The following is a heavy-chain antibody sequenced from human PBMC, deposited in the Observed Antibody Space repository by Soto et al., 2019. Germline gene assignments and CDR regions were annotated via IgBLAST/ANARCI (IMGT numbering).Heavy chain of an antibody. CDR2: ISSSSSTI. Sequence: GGSLRLSCAASGFTFSSYSMNWVRQAPGKGLEWVSYISSSSSTIYYADSVKGRFTISRDNAKNSLYLQMNSLRAEDTAVYYCARAVVVAAQGAWFDPWGQGTLVTVSS. D-gene: IGHD2-15*01. CDR3: ARAVVVAAQGAWFDP. V-gene: IGHV3-48*01. CDR1: GFTFSSYS. J-gene: IGHJ5*02.